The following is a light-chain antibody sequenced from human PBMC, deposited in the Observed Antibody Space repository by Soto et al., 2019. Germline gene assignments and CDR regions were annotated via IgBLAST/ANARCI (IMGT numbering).Light chain of an antibody. CDR3: QHYNSYSEA. Sequence: DIPLTQAPSTLAGSVGDRVTITCRASQSISSWLAWYQQKPGKAPKLLIYKASTLKSGVPSRFSGSGSGTEFTLTISSLQPDDFATYYCQHYNSYSEAFGQGTEVDI. CDR2: KAS. V-gene: IGKV1-5*03. J-gene: IGKJ1*01. CDR1: QSISSW.